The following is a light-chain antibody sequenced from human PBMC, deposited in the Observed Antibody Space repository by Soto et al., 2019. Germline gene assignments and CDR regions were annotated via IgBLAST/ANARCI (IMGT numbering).Light chain of an antibody. CDR3: SSYAGSSNV. Sequence: QSALTQPASVSGSPGQSITISCTGTSSDLGGYNYVSWYQQHPGKAPKLMIYDVSNRPSGVSNRFSGSKSGNTASLTISGLQAEDEADYYCSSYAGSSNVFGTGTKVTVL. CDR1: SSDLGGYNY. J-gene: IGLJ1*01. CDR2: DVS. V-gene: IGLV2-14*01.